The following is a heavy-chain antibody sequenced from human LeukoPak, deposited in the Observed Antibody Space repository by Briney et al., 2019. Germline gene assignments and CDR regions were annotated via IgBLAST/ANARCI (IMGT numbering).Heavy chain of an antibody. J-gene: IGHJ4*02. CDR2: INHSGST. D-gene: IGHD3-22*01. Sequence: SETLSLTCAVSGYSISSGYYWGWIRQPPGKGLEWIGEINHSGSTNYNPSLKSRVTISVDTSKSQFSLKLSSVTAADTAVYYCARGRPLVIDYWGQGTLVTVSS. CDR1: GYSISSGYY. V-gene: IGHV4-38-2*01. CDR3: ARGRPLVIDY.